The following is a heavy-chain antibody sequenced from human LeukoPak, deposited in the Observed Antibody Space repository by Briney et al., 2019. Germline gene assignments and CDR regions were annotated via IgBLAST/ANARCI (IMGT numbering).Heavy chain of an antibody. D-gene: IGHD6-13*01. V-gene: IGHV1-46*01. CDR1: GYTFTSYY. Sequence: AASVKVSCKASGYTFTSYYMHWVRQDPGQGLEWMGIINPSGGSTSYAQKFQGRVTMTRDTSTSTVYMELSSLRSEDTAVYYCARGAAAGLDYYYYYGMDVWGQGTTVTVSS. CDR2: INPSGGST. J-gene: IGHJ6*02. CDR3: ARGAAAGLDYYYYYGMDV.